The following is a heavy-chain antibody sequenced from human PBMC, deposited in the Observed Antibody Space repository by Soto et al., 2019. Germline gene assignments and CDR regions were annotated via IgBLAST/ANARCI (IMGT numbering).Heavy chain of an antibody. CDR2: ISSSSSYI. D-gene: IGHD6-13*01. J-gene: IGHJ6*02. Sequence: EVQLVESGGGLVKPGGSLRLSCAASGFTFSSYSMNWVHQAPGKGLEWVSSISSSSSYIYYADSVKGRFTISRDNAKNSLYLQMNSLRAEDTAVYYCARAAAGSGYGMDVWGQGTTVTVSS. CDR3: ARAAAGSGYGMDV. CDR1: GFTFSSYS. V-gene: IGHV3-21*01.